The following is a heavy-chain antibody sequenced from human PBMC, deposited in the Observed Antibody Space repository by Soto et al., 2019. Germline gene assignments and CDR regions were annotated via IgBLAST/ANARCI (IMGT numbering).Heavy chain of an antibody. J-gene: IGHJ4*02. Sequence: ASVKVSCKASGYTFTSYGISWVRQAPGQGLEWMGWISAYNGNTNYAQKLQGRVTMTTDTSTSTAYMELRSLRSDDTAVYSCARISGYYDSSGYYYFGYWGQGTLVTVSS. CDR3: ARISGYYDSSGYYYFGY. D-gene: IGHD3-22*01. V-gene: IGHV1-18*01. CDR2: ISAYNGNT. CDR1: GYTFTSYG.